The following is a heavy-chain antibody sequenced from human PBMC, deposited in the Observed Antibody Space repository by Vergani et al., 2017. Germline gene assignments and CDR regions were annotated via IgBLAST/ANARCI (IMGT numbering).Heavy chain of an antibody. CDR3: ARDQATFIPRSASAYYYYCMDV. CDR1: GYTFTGYY. Sequence: QVQLVQSGAEVKKPGASVKVSCKASGYTFTGYYMHWVRQAPGQGLEWMGWINPNSGGTNYAQKFQGRVTMTRDTSISTAYMELSRLRSYDTAVYYCARDQATFIPRSASAYYYYCMDVWGKGTTVTVSS. CDR2: INPNSGGT. D-gene: IGHD6-6*01. J-gene: IGHJ6*03. V-gene: IGHV1-2*02.